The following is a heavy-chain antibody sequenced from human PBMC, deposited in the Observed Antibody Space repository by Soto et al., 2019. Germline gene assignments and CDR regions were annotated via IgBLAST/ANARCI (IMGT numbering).Heavy chain of an antibody. Sequence: QVQLVQSGAEVKKPGASVKISCKASGYTFTSYYMHWVRQAPGQGLEWMGIINPSGGSTSNAQKLQGRVTMTRDTSTSTVYMELSSLRSEDTAVYYCERDSGGMAAPGGFDPWGQGTLVTVSS. CDR3: ERDSGGMAAPGGFDP. J-gene: IGHJ5*02. D-gene: IGHD6-13*01. CDR1: GYTFTSYY. CDR2: INPSGGST. V-gene: IGHV1-46*01.